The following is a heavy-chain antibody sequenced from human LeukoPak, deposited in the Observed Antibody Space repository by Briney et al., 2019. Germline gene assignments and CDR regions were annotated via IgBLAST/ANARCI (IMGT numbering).Heavy chain of an antibody. J-gene: IGHJ4*02. Sequence: GGSLRLSCEASGFTFSSYSMNWVRQAPGKGLEWISYISTSTTTIYYANPVKGRFTISRDNAKKSLYLQMNGLRVEDTGVYYCASWGEGALDNWGQGTLVTVSS. CDR1: GFTFSSYS. CDR3: ASWGEGALDN. D-gene: IGHD1-26*01. V-gene: IGHV3-48*01. CDR2: ISTSTTTI.